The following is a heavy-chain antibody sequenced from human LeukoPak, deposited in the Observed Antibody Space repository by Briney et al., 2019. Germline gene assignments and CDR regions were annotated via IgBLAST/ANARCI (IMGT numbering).Heavy chain of an antibody. D-gene: IGHD3-10*01. CDR1: GGTFSSYA. Sequence: VASVKASCKASGGTFSSYAISWVRQAPGQGLEWMGGIIPIFGTANYAQKFQGRVTITADKSTSTAYMELSSLRSEDTAVYYCAISGLWFGELPDFDYWGQGTLVTVSS. CDR2: IIPIFGTA. V-gene: IGHV1-69*06. CDR3: AISGLWFGELPDFDY. J-gene: IGHJ4*02.